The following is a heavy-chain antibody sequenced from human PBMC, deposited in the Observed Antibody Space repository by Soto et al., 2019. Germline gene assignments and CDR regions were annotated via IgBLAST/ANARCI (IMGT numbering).Heavy chain of an antibody. D-gene: IGHD2-15*01. CDR3: ARDRYCSGVSCYSYYFDY. Sequence: QVQLVESGGGVVQPGRSLRLSCAASGFTFSSYAMHWVRQAPGKGLEWVAVISYDGSNKYYADSVKGRFTISRDNSKNTLYLQMNSLRAEDTAVYYCARDRYCSGVSCYSYYFDYWGQGTLVTVSS. CDR1: GFTFSSYA. CDR2: ISYDGSNK. V-gene: IGHV3-30-3*01. J-gene: IGHJ4*02.